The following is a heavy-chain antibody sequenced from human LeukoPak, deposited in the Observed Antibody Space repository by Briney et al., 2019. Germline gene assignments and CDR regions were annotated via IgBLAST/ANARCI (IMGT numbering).Heavy chain of an antibody. V-gene: IGHV3-21*01. D-gene: IGHD6-13*01. Sequence: GGSLRLSCAASGFTFSSYSMNWVRQAPGKGLEWVSSISSSSSYIYYADSVKGRLTISRDNAKNSLYLQMNSLRAEDTAVYYCARDGDSSSWPPGFDPWGQGTLVTVSS. J-gene: IGHJ5*02. CDR3: ARDGDSSSWPPGFDP. CDR1: GFTFSSYS. CDR2: ISSSSSYI.